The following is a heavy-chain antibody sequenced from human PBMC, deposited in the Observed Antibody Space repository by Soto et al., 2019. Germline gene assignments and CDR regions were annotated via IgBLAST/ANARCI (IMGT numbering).Heavy chain of an antibody. Sequence: QVQLVQSGAEVKKPGSSVKVSCKASGGTFSSYAISWVRQAPGQGLEWMGGIIPIFGAANYAQKFQGRVTITADESTSTANMDLSSLRSQDTAEYYCATSRGWGVVTGWFDDWGQGTLVTVS. V-gene: IGHV1-69*12. D-gene: IGHD3-3*01. CDR1: GGTFSSYA. J-gene: IGHJ5*02. CDR2: IIPIFGAA. CDR3: ATSRGWGVVTGWFDD.